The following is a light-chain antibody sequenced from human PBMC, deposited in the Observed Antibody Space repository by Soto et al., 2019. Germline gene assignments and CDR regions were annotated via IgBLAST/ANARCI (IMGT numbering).Light chain of an antibody. Sequence: EIVMTQSPATLSVSPGERATLSCRASQSISHNLAWYQQKPGQAPRLLIYGASTRATAIPARFSGSGSGTDFALTISSLQSEDFAVYYCQQYNDWPLTFGGGTKVEIK. J-gene: IGKJ4*01. CDR1: QSISHN. V-gene: IGKV3-15*01. CDR3: QQYNDWPLT. CDR2: GAS.